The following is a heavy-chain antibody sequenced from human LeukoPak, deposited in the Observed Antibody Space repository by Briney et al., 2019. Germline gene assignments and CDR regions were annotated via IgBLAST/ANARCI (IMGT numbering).Heavy chain of an antibody. D-gene: IGHD1-26*01. CDR2: ISSSSSYI. V-gene: IGHV3-21*01. Sequence: GGSLRLSCAASGFTFSSYSMNWVRQAPGKGLEWVSSISSSSSYIYYADSVKGRFTISRDNAKNSLYLQMNSLRAEDTAVYYCARDMLATKVGATWNALDIWGQGTMVTVSS. J-gene: IGHJ3*02. CDR3: ARDMLATKVGATWNALDI. CDR1: GFTFSSYS.